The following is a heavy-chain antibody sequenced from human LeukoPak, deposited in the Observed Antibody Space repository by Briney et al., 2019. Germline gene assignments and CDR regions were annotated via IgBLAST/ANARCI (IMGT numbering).Heavy chain of an antibody. D-gene: IGHD3-10*01. CDR2: MNPNSGNT. J-gene: IGHJ4*02. CDR1: GYTFTSYD. Sequence: GASVKVSCKASGYTFTSYDINWVRQATGQGLEWMGWMNPNSGNTGYAQKFQGRVTMTRNTSISTAYMELSSLRSEDTAVYYCARAVRGVIAFDYWGQGTLVTVSS. V-gene: IGHV1-8*01. CDR3: ARAVRGVIAFDY.